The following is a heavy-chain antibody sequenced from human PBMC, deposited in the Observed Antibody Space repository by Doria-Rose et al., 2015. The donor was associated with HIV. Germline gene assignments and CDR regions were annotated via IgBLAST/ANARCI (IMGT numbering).Heavy chain of an antibody. CDR3: ARIKSSRWYHKYYFDF. J-gene: IGHJ4*02. V-gene: IGHV2-26*01. CDR1: GVSLSSPGMG. CDR2: IFSDDDR. Sequence: SGPVLVKPTETLTLTCTVSGVSLSSPGMGVSWIRQPPGKALEWLANIFSDDDRSYKPSLKSRLTISSGTSKSQVVLTMTDMDPVDTATYYCARIKSSRWYHKYYFDFWGQGTLVIVSA. D-gene: IGHD6-13*01.